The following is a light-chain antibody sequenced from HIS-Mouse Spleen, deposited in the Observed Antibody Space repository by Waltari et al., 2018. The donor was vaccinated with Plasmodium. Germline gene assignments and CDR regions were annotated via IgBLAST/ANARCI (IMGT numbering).Light chain of an antibody. CDR3: YSTDSSGNHRV. J-gene: IGLJ3*02. CDR2: EDS. Sequence: SYELTQPPSVSVSPGPTARNTCPGDAFQTKYAYWYQRKSGQAPVLVIYEDSKRPSRIPGRFSGSSSGTMATLTISGAQVEDEADYYCYSTDSSGNHRVFGGGTKLTVL. CDR1: AFQTKY. V-gene: IGLV3-10*01.